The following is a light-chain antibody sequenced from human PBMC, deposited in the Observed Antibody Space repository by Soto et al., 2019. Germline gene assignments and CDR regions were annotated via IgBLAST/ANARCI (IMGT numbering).Light chain of an antibody. CDR3: NSYTSRSTYV. CDR1: SSDVGSYNR. V-gene: IGLV2-18*02. J-gene: IGLJ1*01. Sequence: PGQSVTISCTGTSSDVGSYNRVSWYQQPPGTAPKLMIYEVSNRPSGVPDRFSGSKSGNTASLTISGLQAEDEADYYCNSYTSRSTYVFGTGAKVTVL. CDR2: EVS.